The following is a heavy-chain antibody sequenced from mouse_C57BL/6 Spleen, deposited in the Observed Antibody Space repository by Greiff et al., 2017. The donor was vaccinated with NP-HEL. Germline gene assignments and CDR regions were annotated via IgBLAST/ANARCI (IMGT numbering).Heavy chain of an antibody. V-gene: IGHV1-5*01. Sequence: EVQGVESGTVLARPGASVKMSCKTSGYTFTSYWMHWVKQRPGQGLEWIGAIYPGNSDTSYNQKFKGKAKLTAVTSASTAYMELSSLTNEDSAVYSCTKATTVVEGAWFAYWGQGTLVTVSA. D-gene: IGHD1-1*01. CDR1: GYTFTSYW. J-gene: IGHJ3*01. CDR3: TKATTVVEGAWFAY. CDR2: IYPGNSDT.